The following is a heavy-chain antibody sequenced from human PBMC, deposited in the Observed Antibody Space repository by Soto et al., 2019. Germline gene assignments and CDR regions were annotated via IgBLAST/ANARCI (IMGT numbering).Heavy chain of an antibody. CDR2: VYYRGSI. Sequence: PSETLSLTCTVSGDSISSPDYYWSWIRQAPGKGLELIGYVYYRGSIYYTPSFESRVSISIDTSKNQFSLRLTSVTAADSAVYFCARVTSTPNWFDSWGQGILVTVSS. J-gene: IGHJ5*01. CDR1: GDSISSPDYY. CDR3: ARVTSTPNWFDS. V-gene: IGHV4-30-4*01.